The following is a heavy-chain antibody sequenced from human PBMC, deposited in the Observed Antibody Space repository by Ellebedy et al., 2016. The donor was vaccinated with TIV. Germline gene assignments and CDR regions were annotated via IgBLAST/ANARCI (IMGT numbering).Heavy chain of an antibody. CDR1: GGSISSSNYY. V-gene: IGHV4-39*01. CDR3: ARAPPSSGTLFY. D-gene: IGHD3-10*01. Sequence: SETLSLXXTVSGGSISSSNYYWGWIRQPPGKGLEWIGIINYSGSTYYNPSLKGRVTISVDTSKNQFSLKLSSVTAADTAFYYCARAPPSSGTLFYWGQGTLVTVSS. J-gene: IGHJ4*02. CDR2: INYSGST.